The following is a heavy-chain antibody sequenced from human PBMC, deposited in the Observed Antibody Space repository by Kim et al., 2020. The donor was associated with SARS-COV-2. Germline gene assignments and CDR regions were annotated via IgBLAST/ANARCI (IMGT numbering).Heavy chain of an antibody. CDR3: ARGGQQLAYYFDY. J-gene: IGHJ4*02. CDR2: ISSSSSYI. Sequence: GGSLRLFCAASGFTFSSYSMNWVRQAPGKGLEWVSSISSSSSYIYYADPVKGRFTISRDNAKNSLYLQMNSLRAEDTAVYYCARGGQQLAYYFDYWGQGTLVTVSS. V-gene: IGHV3-21*01. D-gene: IGHD6-13*01. CDR1: GFTFSSYS.